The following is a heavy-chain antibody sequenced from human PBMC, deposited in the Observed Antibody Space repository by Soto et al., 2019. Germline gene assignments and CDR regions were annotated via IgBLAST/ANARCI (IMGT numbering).Heavy chain of an antibody. CDR1: GFTFSSYW. J-gene: IGHJ3*02. CDR3: AREYQLLLGDTAMVCAFDI. D-gene: IGHD5-18*01. V-gene: IGHV3-7*03. Sequence: PGGSLTLSCAASGFTFSSYWMSSVRQAPGKGLEWVANIKQDGSEKYYVDSVKGRFTISRDNAKNSLYLQMNSLRAEDTAVYYCAREYQLLLGDTAMVCAFDIWGQGTMVTVSS. CDR2: IKQDGSEK.